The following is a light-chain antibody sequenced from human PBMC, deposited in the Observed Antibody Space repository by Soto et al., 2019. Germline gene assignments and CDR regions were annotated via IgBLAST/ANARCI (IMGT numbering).Light chain of an antibody. CDR1: ESISSW. CDR3: QQYHTYSWT. V-gene: IGKV1-5*01. CDR2: DAS. J-gene: IGKJ1*01. Sequence: DIQMTQSPSTLSASIGDRVTITCRASESISSWLAWYQQKPGKAPNLLIYDASSLEGGVPSRFSGSGSGTEFTLTIRSLKPDDFATYYCQQYHTYSWTFGQGTKVEIK.